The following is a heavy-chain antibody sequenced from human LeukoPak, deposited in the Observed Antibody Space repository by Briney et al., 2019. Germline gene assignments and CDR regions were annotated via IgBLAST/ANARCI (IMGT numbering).Heavy chain of an antibody. CDR1: GYSFTSYW. Sequence: PGGSLRLSCKGSGYSFTSYWTGWVRQMPGKGLEWMGIIYPGDSDTRYSPSFQGQVTISADKSISTAYLQWSSLKASDTAMYYCARHRKGYCSGGSCYSNWFDPWGQGTLVTVSS. CDR2: IYPGDSDT. D-gene: IGHD2-15*01. CDR3: ARHRKGYCSGGSCYSNWFDP. J-gene: IGHJ5*02. V-gene: IGHV5-51*01.